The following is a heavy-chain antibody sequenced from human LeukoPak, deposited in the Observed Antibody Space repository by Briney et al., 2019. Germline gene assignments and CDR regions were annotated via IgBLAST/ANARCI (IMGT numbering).Heavy chain of an antibody. CDR1: GYTFTVYY. CDR3: ARMVGATDEDY. V-gene: IGHV1-2*02. J-gene: IGHJ4*02. CDR2: INPNSGGT. D-gene: IGHD1-26*01. Sequence: ASVKVSCKTSGYTFTVYYIHWVRQAPGQGLEWMGWINPNSGGTNYAQKFQGRVTMTRDTSISTAYMELSRLRSDDTAVYYCARMVGATDEDYWGQGTLVTVSS.